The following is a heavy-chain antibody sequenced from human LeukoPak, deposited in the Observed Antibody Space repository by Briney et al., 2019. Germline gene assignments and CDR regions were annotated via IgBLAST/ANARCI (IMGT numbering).Heavy chain of an antibody. Sequence: ASVKVSCKASGYTFTGYYMHWVRQAPGQGLEWMGWINPNSGGTNYAQKFQGRVTMTRDTSISTAYMELSRLRSDDTAVYYCAAPRGVQLVYNFDYWGQGTLVTVSS. CDR2: INPNSGGT. J-gene: IGHJ4*02. V-gene: IGHV1-2*02. CDR3: AAPRGVQLVYNFDY. CDR1: GYTFTGYY. D-gene: IGHD6-13*01.